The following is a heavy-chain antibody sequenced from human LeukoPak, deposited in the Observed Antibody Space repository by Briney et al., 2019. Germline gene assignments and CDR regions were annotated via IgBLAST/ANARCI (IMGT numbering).Heavy chain of an antibody. V-gene: IGHV3-74*01. CDR3: ARDLWFGEFPNWFDP. CDR2: IKSDGSST. CDR1: GFTFSTYW. J-gene: IGHJ5*02. D-gene: IGHD3-10*01. Sequence: GGSLRLSCAASGFTFSTYWKHWVRQAPGKGLVCVSRIKSDGSSTSYADSVKCRFTISRDNAKNSLYLQMNSLRAEDTAVYYCARDLWFGEFPNWFDPWGQGTLVTVSS.